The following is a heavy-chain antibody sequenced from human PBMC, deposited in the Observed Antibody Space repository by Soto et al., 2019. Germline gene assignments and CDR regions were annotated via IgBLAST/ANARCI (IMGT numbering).Heavy chain of an antibody. CDR1: GGSLSNYG. V-gene: IGHV1-69*12. D-gene: IGHD4-17*01. J-gene: IGHJ6*02. CDR3: ARGDATKIVVTTYYAMDV. Sequence: QVQLVQSGAEVKKPGSSVKVSCKASGGSLSNYGISWVRQAPGQGLEWMGGIIPVFGTANYAQKFQGRVTITAGEXTXIXXMDVTSLRSEDTAVYYCARGDATKIVVTTYYAMDVWGQGTTVTVSS. CDR2: IIPVFGTA.